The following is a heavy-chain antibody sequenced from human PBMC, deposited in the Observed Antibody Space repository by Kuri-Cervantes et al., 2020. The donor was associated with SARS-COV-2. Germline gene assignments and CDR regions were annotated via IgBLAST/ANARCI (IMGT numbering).Heavy chain of an antibody. CDR3: ARQSKRYFYLDYGMDV. D-gene: IGHD3-10*01. CDR1: GDSISSRSYY. CDR2: IYATGST. Sequence: GSLRLSCTVSGDSISSRSYYWGWIRQPPGKGLEWIGRIYATGSTNYNPSLKSRVTISVDTPKTQFSLRLTSVNAADTAVYYCARQSKRYFYLDYGMDVWGQGTTVTVSS. J-gene: IGHJ6*02. V-gene: IGHV4-39*07.